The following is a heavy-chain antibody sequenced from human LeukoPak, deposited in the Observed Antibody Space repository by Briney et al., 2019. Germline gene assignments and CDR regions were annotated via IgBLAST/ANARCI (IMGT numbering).Heavy chain of an antibody. CDR2: IRYDGSKK. CDR3: AKENSSGFLF. J-gene: IGHJ4*02. D-gene: IGHD6-19*01. CDR1: GFTFSSYG. Sequence: PGGSLRLSCAASGFTFSSYGMHWVRQAPGKGLEWVAFIRYDGSKKYYADSVKGRFIISRDNAKNTLYLQMNSLRAEDTGVYYCAKENSSGFLFWGQGTLVTVSS. V-gene: IGHV3-30*02.